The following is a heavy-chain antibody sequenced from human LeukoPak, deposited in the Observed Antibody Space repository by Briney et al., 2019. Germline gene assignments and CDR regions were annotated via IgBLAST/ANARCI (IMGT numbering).Heavy chain of an antibody. Sequence: SETLSLTCAVYGGSFSGYYWSWIRQPPRKGLEWIGEINHSGSTNYNPPPKSRVTISVDTPKNHFSLKLSSVTPPGTALYYCARAGAYSSGWYSPGRAGINFDYWRQGTLVTVSS. D-gene: IGHD6-19*01. CDR3: ARAGAYSSGWYSPGRAGINFDY. J-gene: IGHJ4*02. CDR1: GGSFSGYY. V-gene: IGHV4-34*01. CDR2: INHSGST.